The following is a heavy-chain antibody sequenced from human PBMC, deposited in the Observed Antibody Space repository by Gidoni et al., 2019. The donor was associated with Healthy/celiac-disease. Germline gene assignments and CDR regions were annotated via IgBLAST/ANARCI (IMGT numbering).Heavy chain of an antibody. CDR1: GFPFSSYA. V-gene: IGHV3-30-3*01. CDR2: ISYDGSNK. CDR3: ARDVTPYYDFWSGYSRD. D-gene: IGHD3-3*01. J-gene: IGHJ6*02. Sequence: QVQLVESGGGVVQPGRSLRLSCAASGFPFSSYAMHWVRQAPGKGLEWVAVISYDGSNKSYADSVKGRFTISRDNSKNTLYLQMNSLRAEDTAVYYCARDVTPYYDFWSGYSRDWGQGTTVTVSS.